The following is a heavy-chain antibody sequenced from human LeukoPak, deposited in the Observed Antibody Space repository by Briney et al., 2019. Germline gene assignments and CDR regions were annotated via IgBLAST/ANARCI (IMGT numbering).Heavy chain of an antibody. J-gene: IGHJ4*02. D-gene: IGHD1-26*01. CDR2: IIPIFGTA. CDR3: ARVPYSGSYPNYFDY. CDR1: GGTFSSYA. Sequence: SVKVSCKASGGTFSSYAISWVRQAPGQGLEWMGGIIPIFGTANYAQKFQGRVTITTDESTSTAYMELSSLRSEDTAVYYCARVPYSGSYPNYFDYGGQGTLVTVSS. V-gene: IGHV1-69*05.